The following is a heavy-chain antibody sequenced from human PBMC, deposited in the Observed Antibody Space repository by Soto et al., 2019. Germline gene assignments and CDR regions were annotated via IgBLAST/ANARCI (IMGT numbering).Heavy chain of an antibody. V-gene: IGHV4-59*01. CDR1: GGSISSYY. CDR2: IYYSGST. J-gene: IGHJ4*02. CDR3: ARGTKNRAYCSSTSCPGIRSFDY. Sequence: SETLSLTCTVSGGSISSYYWSWIRQPPGKGLEWIGYIYYSGSTNYNPSLKSRVTISVDTSKNQFSLKLSSVTAADTAVYYCARGTKNRAYCSSTSCPGIRSFDYWGQGTLVTVSS. D-gene: IGHD2-2*01.